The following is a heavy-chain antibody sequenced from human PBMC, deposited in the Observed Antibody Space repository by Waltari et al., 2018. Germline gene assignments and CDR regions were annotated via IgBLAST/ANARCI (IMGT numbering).Heavy chain of an antibody. CDR3: AKARGYYDSSSADA. CDR2: VGFDGRNN. Sequence: QVHLVESGGGVVQPGGSLRLSGAASGFSFSVYGMHWVRQAPGKGLEWVAFVGFDGRNNYYAASVEGRFTLSRDNSKHTLYLQMNSLRDDDTAVYYCAKARGYYDSSSADAWGQGTLLTVSS. D-gene: IGHD3-22*01. J-gene: IGHJ5*02. CDR1: GFSFSVYG. V-gene: IGHV3-30*02.